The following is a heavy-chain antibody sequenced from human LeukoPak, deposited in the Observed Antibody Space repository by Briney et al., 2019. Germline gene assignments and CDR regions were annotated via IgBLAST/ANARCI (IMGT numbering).Heavy chain of an antibody. CDR1: GYTFTSYD. D-gene: IGHD4-17*01. Sequence: PRASVKVSCKASGYTFTSYDINWVRQATGQGLEWMGWMNPNSGNTGYAQKFQGRVTITRNTSISTAYMELSSLRSEDTAVYYCASGPSVYGDRSNYWGQGTLVTVSS. J-gene: IGHJ4*02. CDR2: MNPNSGNT. CDR3: ASGPSVYGDRSNY. V-gene: IGHV1-8*03.